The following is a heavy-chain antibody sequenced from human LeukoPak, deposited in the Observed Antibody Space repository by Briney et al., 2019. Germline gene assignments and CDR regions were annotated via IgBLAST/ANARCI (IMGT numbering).Heavy chain of an antibody. J-gene: IGHJ4*02. CDR2: INHSGST. CDR3: ARAISQSGYFDY. V-gene: IGHV4-34*01. Sequence: SETLSLTCAVYGGSFSGYYWSWIRQPPGKGLEWIGEINHSGSTNYNPSLKSRATISVDTSKNQFSLKLSSVTAADTAVYYCARAISQSGYFDYWGQGTLVTVSS. CDR1: GGSFSGYY. D-gene: IGHD3-10*01.